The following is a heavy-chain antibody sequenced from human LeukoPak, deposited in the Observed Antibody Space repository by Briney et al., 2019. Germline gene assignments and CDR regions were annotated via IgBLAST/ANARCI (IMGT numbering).Heavy chain of an antibody. CDR1: GFTFSTYW. Sequence: PGGSLRLSCAASGFTFSTYWMHWVRQAPGKGLVWVSRTNSDGSTTSYADSVKGRFTISRDNAKDTLYLQMNSLRAEDTAVYYCATSIAVARYFDYWGQGTLVTVSS. CDR3: ATSIAVARYFDY. CDR2: TNSDGSTT. D-gene: IGHD6-19*01. J-gene: IGHJ4*02. V-gene: IGHV3-74*01.